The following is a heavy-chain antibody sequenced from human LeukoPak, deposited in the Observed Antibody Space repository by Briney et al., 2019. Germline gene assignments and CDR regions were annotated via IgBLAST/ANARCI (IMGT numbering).Heavy chain of an antibody. J-gene: IGHJ4*02. D-gene: IGHD6-13*01. CDR1: GFTFSSDA. Sequence: GGSLRLSCAASGFTFSSDAMSWVRQAPGKGLEWVSAISGSGGSTYYADSVKGRFTISRDNSKNTLYLQMNSLRAEDTAVYYCAKDSVDPSIAAAGSFDYWGQGTLVTVSS. V-gene: IGHV3-23*01. CDR2: ISGSGGST. CDR3: AKDSVDPSIAAAGSFDY.